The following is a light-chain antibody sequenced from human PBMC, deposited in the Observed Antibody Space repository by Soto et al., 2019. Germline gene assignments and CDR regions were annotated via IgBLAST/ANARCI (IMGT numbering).Light chain of an antibody. Sequence: EIVLTQSPGTLSLSPGERATLSCRASQSIRNNFLAWYQQKPGQTPRLLIYGASSRATGIPDRFSGSGSGTDFTLSISRLEPEDSAVYYCQQYGSAPNTFGPGTKVDIK. V-gene: IGKV3-20*01. J-gene: IGKJ3*01. CDR1: QSIRNNF. CDR2: GAS. CDR3: QQYGSAPNT.